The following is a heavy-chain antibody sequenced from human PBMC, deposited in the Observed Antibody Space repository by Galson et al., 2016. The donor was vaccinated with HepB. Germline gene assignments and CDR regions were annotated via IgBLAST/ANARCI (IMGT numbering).Heavy chain of an antibody. Sequence: SLRLSCAASGFTFSSYGMHWVRQAPGKGLEWVAVISYDGSNEYYADSVKGRFTISRDNSKNTLYLQMNSLRAEETVVYYCARELWNYNSFDMWGQGTMVTVSS. CDR1: GFTFSSYG. J-gene: IGHJ3*02. CDR2: ISYDGSNE. CDR3: ARELWNYNSFDM. D-gene: IGHD1-7*01. V-gene: IGHV3-30*03.